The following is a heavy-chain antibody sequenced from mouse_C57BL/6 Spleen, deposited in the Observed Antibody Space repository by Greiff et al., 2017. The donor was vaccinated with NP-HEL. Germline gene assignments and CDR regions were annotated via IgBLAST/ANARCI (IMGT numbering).Heavy chain of an antibody. CDR1: GYTFTSYG. V-gene: IGHV1-81*01. CDR3: ARWTMVP. D-gene: IGHD2-1*01. J-gene: IGHJ3*01. Sequence: QVQLQQSGAELARPGASVKLSCKASGYTFTSYGISWVKQRPGQGLEWIGEIYPRSGNTYYNEKFKGKATLTADKSSSTAYMELRSLTSEDSAVYFCARWTMVPWGQGTLVTVSA. CDR2: IYPRSGNT.